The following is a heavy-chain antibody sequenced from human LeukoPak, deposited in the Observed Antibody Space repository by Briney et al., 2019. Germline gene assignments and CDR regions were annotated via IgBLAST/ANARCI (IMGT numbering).Heavy chain of an antibody. CDR1: GGSFSGYY. V-gene: IGHV4-34*01. J-gene: IGHJ3*01. CDR2: IDHSGST. Sequence: SETLSLTCAVYGGSFSGYYWSWIRQPPGKGLEWIGEIDHSGSTNYNPSLKSRVTISVDTSKNQFSLKLSSVTAADTAVYYCASGIAYYQPSKNAFDFWGQGTMVIVSS. D-gene: IGHD2-2*01. CDR3: ASGIAYYQPSKNAFDF.